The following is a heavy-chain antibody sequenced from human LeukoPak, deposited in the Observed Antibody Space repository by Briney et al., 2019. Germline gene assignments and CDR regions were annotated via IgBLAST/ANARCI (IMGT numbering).Heavy chain of an antibody. CDR2: IYYSGTT. CDR3: ARRVYYDILTGSYYFDY. CDR1: GGSISSSTTYY. D-gene: IGHD3-9*01. V-gene: IGHV4-39*01. Sequence: SETLSLTCSVDGGSISSSTTYYWGWIRQPPRKGLEWIGSIYYSGTTYYNPSLKSRVTISVDTSKNQFSLSLSSVTAADTAVYYCARRVYYDILTGSYYFDYWGQGTRVTVSS. J-gene: IGHJ4*02.